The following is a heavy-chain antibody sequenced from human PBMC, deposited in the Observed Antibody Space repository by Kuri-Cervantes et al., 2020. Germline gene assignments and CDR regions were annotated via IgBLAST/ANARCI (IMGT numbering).Heavy chain of an antibody. CDR2: IWYDGSNK. V-gene: IGHV3-33*08. CDR1: GFTFSSYW. D-gene: IGHD3-16*02. Sequence: GESLKISCAASGFTFSSYWMTWVRQAPGRGLEWVAVIWYDGSNKYYADSVKGRFTISRDNSKNTLYLQMNSLRAEDTAVYYCARDLEYDYVWGSYRPHDAFDIWGQGRMVTVSS. CDR3: ARDLEYDYVWGSYRPHDAFDI. J-gene: IGHJ3*02.